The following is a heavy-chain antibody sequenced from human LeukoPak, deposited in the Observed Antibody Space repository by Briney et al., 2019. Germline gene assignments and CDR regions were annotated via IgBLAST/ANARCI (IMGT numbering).Heavy chain of an antibody. CDR2: IIPIFGTA. D-gene: IGHD3-22*01. CDR3: ARGSGETGGYYYVY. J-gene: IGHJ4*02. CDR1: GGSFSRYA. Sequence: GASVKVSCKASGGSFSRYAISWVRQAPGQGLEWMGGIIPIFGTANYAQKFQGRVTTTADESTRTAYMELRTLRSEDTAIYYCARGSGETGGYYYVYWGRGTPVTVSS. V-gene: IGHV1-69*13.